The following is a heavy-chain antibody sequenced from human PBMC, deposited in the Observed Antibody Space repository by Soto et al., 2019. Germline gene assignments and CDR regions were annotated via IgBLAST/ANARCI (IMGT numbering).Heavy chain of an antibody. CDR3: ARDPNNYYGSGTNTRYYYYGMEV. CDR2: ISYDGSNK. D-gene: IGHD3-10*01. CDR1: GCTFSSYA. V-gene: IGHV3-30-3*01. J-gene: IGHJ6*01. Sequence: XGSLRLSCAASGCTFSSYAMHWVRQSPGKGLEWVAVISYDGSNKYYADSVKGRFTISRDNSKNTLYLQMNSLRAEDTAVYYCARDPNNYYGSGTNTRYYYYGMEVLGQGTTGNVSS.